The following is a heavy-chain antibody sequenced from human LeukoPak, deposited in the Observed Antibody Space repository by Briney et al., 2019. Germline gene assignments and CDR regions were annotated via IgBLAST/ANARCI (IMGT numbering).Heavy chain of an antibody. Sequence: GGSLRLSCAASGFTFSSYSMNWVRQAPGKGLEWVSYISSSSSTIYYADSVKGRFIISRDNAKNSLYLQMNSLRAEDTAVYYCARSGVEEYQLPIDYWGQGTLVTVSS. CDR1: GFTFSSYS. CDR3: ARSGVEEYQLPIDY. V-gene: IGHV3-48*04. D-gene: IGHD2-2*01. CDR2: ISSSSSTI. J-gene: IGHJ4*02.